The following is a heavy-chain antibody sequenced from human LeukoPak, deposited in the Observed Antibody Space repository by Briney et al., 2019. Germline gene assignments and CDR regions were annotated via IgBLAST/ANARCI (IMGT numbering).Heavy chain of an antibody. CDR1: GGSIGSGGYY. J-gene: IGHJ6*02. CDR2: IYYSGST. D-gene: IGHD3-9*01. V-gene: IGHV4-61*08. CDR3: ARTMTGYYPHYYYYGMDV. Sequence: SQTLSLTCTVSGGSIGSGGYYWSWIRQHPGKGLEWIGYIYYSGSTNYNPSLKSRVTISVDTSKNQFSLKLSSVTAADTAVYYCARTMTGYYPHYYYYGMDVWGQGTTVTVSS.